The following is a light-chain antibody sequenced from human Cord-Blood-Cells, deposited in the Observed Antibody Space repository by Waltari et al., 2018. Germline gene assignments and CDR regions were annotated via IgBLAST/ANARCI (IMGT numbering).Light chain of an antibody. V-gene: IGLV2-14*01. CDR1: SSDVGGYNY. CDR2: EVS. CDR3: SSYTSSSTYV. J-gene: IGLJ1*01. Sequence: QSALTQPASVSGSPGQSITISCTGTSSDVGGYNYVSWYQQHPGKAPKLMIYEVSKLPSGVSNRFSASKSGNTASLTISGLQAEDEADYYCSSYTSSSTYVFGTGTKVTVL.